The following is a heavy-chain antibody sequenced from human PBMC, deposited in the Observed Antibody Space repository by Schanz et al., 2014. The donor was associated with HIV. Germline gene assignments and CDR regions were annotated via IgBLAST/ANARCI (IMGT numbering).Heavy chain of an antibody. J-gene: IGHJ1*01. CDR2: IWRDGTDK. CDR3: VTKDEVN. V-gene: IGHV3-33*01. Sequence: QVQLVESGGGVVQPGTSLRLSCAASGFTFSSYGMNWVRQAPGKGLEWVAQIWRDGTDKHYADSVKGRFTISRDNAKNTLYLQLNSLRAEDTALYYCVTKDEVNWGQGTLVIVSS. CDR1: GFTFSSYG.